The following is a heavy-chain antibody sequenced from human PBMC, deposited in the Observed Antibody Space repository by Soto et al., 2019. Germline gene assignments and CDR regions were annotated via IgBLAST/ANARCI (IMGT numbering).Heavy chain of an antibody. CDR2: ISNSGST. Sequence: PSETLSLTCTFSGDSIRSHHWSWIRQPPGKGLEWVGYISNSGSTNYNPSLKSRVTISVDTSKNLFSLKLSSVTAADTAVYYCARSYYDLWSGSYYYYMDVWGKGTTVTVSS. CDR3: ARSYYDLWSGSYYYYMDV. J-gene: IGHJ6*03. CDR1: GDSIRSHH. D-gene: IGHD3-3*01. V-gene: IGHV4-59*08.